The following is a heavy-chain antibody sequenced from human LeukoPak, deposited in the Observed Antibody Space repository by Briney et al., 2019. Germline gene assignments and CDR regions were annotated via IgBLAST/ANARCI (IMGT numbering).Heavy chain of an antibody. J-gene: IGHJ3*02. V-gene: IGHV3-11*01. CDR2: ISSGSTTI. CDR3: ARDPPYDAFDI. CDR1: GFTFSDYY. Sequence: GGSLRLSCAASGFTFSDYYMTWIRQAPGKGLEWVSFISSGSTTIYYADSVKGRFTISRDNAKNSVYLLMNSLRAEDTAVYYCARDPPYDAFDIWGQGTMVTVSS.